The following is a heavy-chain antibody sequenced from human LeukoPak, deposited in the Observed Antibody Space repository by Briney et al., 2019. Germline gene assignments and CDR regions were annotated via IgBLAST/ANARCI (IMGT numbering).Heavy chain of an antibody. J-gene: IGHJ4*02. CDR3: AREGSSWPYYYFDY. CDR2: IYYSGST. V-gene: IGHV4-59*01. CDR1: GGSISSYY. D-gene: IGHD6-13*01. Sequence: PSETLSLTCTVSGGSISSYYWSWIRQPPGKGLEWIGYIYYSGSTNYNPSLKSRVTILVDTSKNQFSLKLSSVTAADTAVYYCAREGSSWPYYYFDYWGQGTLVTVSS.